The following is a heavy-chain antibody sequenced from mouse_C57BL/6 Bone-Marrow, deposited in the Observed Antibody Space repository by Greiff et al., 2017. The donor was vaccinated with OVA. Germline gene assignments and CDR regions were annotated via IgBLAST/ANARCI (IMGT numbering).Heavy chain of an antibody. Sequence: DVQLQESGAELVRPGASVKLSCTASGFNIKDDYMHWVKQRPEQGLEWIGWIDPENGDTEYASKFQGKATITADTSSNTAYLQLSSLTSEDTAVYYCTTGYDYPFAYWGQGTLVTVSA. J-gene: IGHJ3*01. D-gene: IGHD2-4*01. CDR2: IDPENGDT. CDR3: TTGYDYPFAY. CDR1: GFNIKDDY. V-gene: IGHV14-4*01.